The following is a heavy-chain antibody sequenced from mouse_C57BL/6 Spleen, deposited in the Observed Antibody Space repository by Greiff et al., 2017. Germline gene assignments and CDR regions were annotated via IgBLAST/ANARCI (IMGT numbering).Heavy chain of an antibody. D-gene: IGHD2-12*01. CDR2: ISSGSSTI. CDR3: ARGGNYIDY. Sequence: EVKVVESGGGLVKPGGSLTLSCAASGFTFSDYGMHWVRQAPATGLEWVSYISSGSSTIYYADTGKGRFTISRDNAKNTLFLQRTSLRSEDTAMYYCARGGNYIDYWGQGTTLTVSS. CDR1: GFTFSDYG. V-gene: IGHV5-17*01. J-gene: IGHJ2*01.